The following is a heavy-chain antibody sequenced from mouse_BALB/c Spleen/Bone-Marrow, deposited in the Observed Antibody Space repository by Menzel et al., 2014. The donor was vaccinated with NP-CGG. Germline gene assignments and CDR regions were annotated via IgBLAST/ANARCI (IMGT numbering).Heavy chain of an antibody. D-gene: IGHD1-1*01. J-gene: IGHJ3*01. CDR2: INSEGGST. Sequence: DVMLVESGGGSVQPGESLELSCESHEYEFSSPDMSWVPKPPEQSCELVAAINSEGGSTYYPDTMERRFIISRDNSKKTLYLQMSSLRSEDTAFYYCARHGDYYGSSLFAYWGQGTLVTVSA. V-gene: IGHV5-2*01. CDR3: ARHGDYYGSSLFAY. CDR1: EYEFSSPD.